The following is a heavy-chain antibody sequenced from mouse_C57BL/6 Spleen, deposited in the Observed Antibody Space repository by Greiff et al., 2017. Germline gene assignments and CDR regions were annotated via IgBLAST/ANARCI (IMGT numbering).Heavy chain of an antibody. Sequence: VQGVESGAELARPGASVKLSCKASGYTFTSYGISWVKQRTGQGLEWIGEIYPRSGNTYYNEKFKGKATLTADKSSSTAYMELRSLTSEDSAVYFCARWLLRPYYAMDYWGQGTSVTVSS. V-gene: IGHV1-81*01. CDR1: GYTFTSYG. J-gene: IGHJ4*01. CDR2: IYPRSGNT. CDR3: ARWLLRPYYAMDY. D-gene: IGHD2-3*01.